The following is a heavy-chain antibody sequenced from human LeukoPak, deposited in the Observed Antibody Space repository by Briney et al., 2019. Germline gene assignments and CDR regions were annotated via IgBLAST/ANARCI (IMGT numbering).Heavy chain of an antibody. CDR1: GVTFSNYD. J-gene: IGHJ4*02. CDR3: TRTVIEDEDNDY. CDR2: IISIFSTV. Sequence: PVGSLKLSCTASGVTFSNYDMSWVRQAPGKGLEWVAYIISIFSTVYYADSLKGRVTISRDNAKNSLYLQMNSLKTEDTAVYYCTRTVIEDEDNDYWGQGTLVTVSS. V-gene: IGHV3-11*01. D-gene: IGHD3-16*02.